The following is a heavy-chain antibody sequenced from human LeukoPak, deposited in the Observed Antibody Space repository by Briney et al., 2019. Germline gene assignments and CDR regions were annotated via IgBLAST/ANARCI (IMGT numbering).Heavy chain of an antibody. Sequence: GGSLRLSCAASGFTFSSYSMNWVRQAPGKGLEWVSSISSSSSYIYYADSVKGRFTISRDNAKNSLYLQMNSLRAEDTAVYYCARLVVAAAPPDYWGQGTLVTVSS. CDR1: GFTFSSYS. J-gene: IGHJ4*02. CDR3: ARLVVAAAPPDY. CDR2: ISSSSSYI. D-gene: IGHD2-15*01. V-gene: IGHV3-21*01.